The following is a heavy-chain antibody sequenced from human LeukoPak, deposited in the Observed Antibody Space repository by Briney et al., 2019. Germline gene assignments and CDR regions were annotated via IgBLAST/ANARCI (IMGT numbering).Heavy chain of an antibody. D-gene: IGHD6-13*01. V-gene: IGHV4-39*01. CDR1: GGSISRSSYY. Sequence: PSETLSLTCTVSGGSISRSSYYWGWLRQPPGKGLEWIGTMYYSGSTYYNPSLKSRVTISVDTSKNQFSLKLISVTAADTAVYYCARRGMAAAGFFDYWGQGTLVTVSS. CDR3: ARRGMAAAGFFDY. J-gene: IGHJ4*02. CDR2: MYYSGST.